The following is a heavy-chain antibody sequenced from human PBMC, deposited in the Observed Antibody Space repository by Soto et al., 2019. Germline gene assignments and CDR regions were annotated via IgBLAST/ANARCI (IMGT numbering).Heavy chain of an antibody. J-gene: IGHJ3*02. Sequence: SGPTLVNPTQTLTLTCSFSGFSLSTSGVGVGWIRQSPGKALEWLALIYWSGDEHYRPSLKSRLSIIKDTSKNHVVLIMTDMDPGDTATYYFSRGLATLPVFAFDISGQRTMLTVSS. D-gene: IGHD3-3*02. CDR2: IYWSGDE. CDR1: GFSLSTSGVG. CDR3: SRGLATLPVFAFDI. V-gene: IGHV2-5*01.